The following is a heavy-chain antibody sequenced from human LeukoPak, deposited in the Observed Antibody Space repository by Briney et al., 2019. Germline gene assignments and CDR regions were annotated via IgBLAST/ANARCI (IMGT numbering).Heavy chain of an antibody. CDR3: ARNAPGYCRGGSCYSGYYFDY. CDR1: GGTFSSYT. Sequence: VASVKVSCKASGGTFSSYTISWVRQAPGQGLEWMGRIIPILGIANYAQKFQGRVTITADKSTSTAYMELSSLRSEDTAVYYCARNAPGYCRGGSCYSGYYFDYWGQGTLVTVSS. J-gene: IGHJ4*02. V-gene: IGHV1-69*02. D-gene: IGHD2-15*01. CDR2: IIPILGIA.